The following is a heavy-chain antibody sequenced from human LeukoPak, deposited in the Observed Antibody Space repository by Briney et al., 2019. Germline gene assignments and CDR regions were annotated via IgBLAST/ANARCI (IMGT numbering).Heavy chain of an antibody. CDR3: AKDFTGTMGGFDY. D-gene: IGHD1-1*01. J-gene: IGHJ4*02. CDR1: GFTFSSYG. Sequence: PGGSLRLSCAASGFTFSSYGMHWVRQAPGKGLEWVAFIRYDGSNKYYADSVKGRFTISRDNSKNTLYLQMSSLRAEDTAVYYCAKDFTGTMGGFDYWGQGTLVTVSS. CDR2: IRYDGSNK. V-gene: IGHV3-30*02.